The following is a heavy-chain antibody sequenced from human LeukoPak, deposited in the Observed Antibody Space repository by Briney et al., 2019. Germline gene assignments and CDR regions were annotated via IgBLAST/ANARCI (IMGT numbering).Heavy chain of an antibody. CDR1: GFTFSSYS. J-gene: IGHJ4*02. D-gene: IGHD2-15*01. Sequence: PGGSLRLSCAASGFTFSSYSMNWVRQAPGKRLEWVSSISSSSSYIYYADSVKGRFTISRDNAKSSLYPQMNSLSAEDTAEYYCAREVVSASFDYWGQGTLATVSS. CDR3: AREVVSASFDY. CDR2: ISSSSSYI. V-gene: IGHV3-21*03.